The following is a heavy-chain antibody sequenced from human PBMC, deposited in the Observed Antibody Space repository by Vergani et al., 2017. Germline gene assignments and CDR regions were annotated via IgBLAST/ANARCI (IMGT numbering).Heavy chain of an antibody. Sequence: QVQLQESGPGLVKPSQTLSLTCTVSGGSISSGDYYWSWIRQPPGKGLEWIGYIYYSGSTYYNPSLKSRVTISVDTSKNQFALKLRSVTAADTAVYYCAREGRGYRAAAGLYYYYGMDVWGQGTTVTVSS. V-gene: IGHV4-30-4*08. CDR3: AREGRGYRAAAGLYYYYGMDV. D-gene: IGHD6-13*01. J-gene: IGHJ6*02. CDR2: IYYSGST. CDR1: GGSISSGDYY.